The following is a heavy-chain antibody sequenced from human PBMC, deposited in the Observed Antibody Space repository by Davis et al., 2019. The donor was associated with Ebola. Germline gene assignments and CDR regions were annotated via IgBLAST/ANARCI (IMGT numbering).Heavy chain of an antibody. CDR3: TSTVTTFDY. D-gene: IGHD4-11*01. Sequence: GESLKISCAASGFTFSGSAMHWVRQASGKGLEWVGRIRSKANSYATAYAASVKGRFTISRDDSKNTAYLQMNSLKTEDTAVYYCTSTVTTFDYWGQGTPVTVSS. J-gene: IGHJ4*02. CDR2: IRSKANSYAT. CDR1: GFTFSGSA. V-gene: IGHV3-73*01.